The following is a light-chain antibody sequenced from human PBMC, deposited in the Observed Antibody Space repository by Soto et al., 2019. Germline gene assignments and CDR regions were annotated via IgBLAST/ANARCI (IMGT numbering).Light chain of an antibody. CDR2: SDN. CDR1: SSNIGRNT. J-gene: IGLJ2*01. Sequence: QSVLTQPPSVSGTPGQRVTISCSGSSSNIGRNTVSWYQQFPGTAPRLLMYSDNQGPSGVTDRFSGSKSGTSASLAISGLQSEDEADYYCATWDDTLDGPVFGGGTKLTVL. V-gene: IGLV1-44*01. CDR3: ATWDDTLDGPV.